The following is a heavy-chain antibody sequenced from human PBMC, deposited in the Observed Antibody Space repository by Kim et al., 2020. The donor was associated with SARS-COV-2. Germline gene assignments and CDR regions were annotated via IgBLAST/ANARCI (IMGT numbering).Heavy chain of an antibody. Sequence: GGSLRLSCAASGFPFSTYWMYWVRQAPGKGLEWLVNIKYDGSDKYYVDSVKGRFTVSRDNAKNSLYLHMTNLRAEDTAVYFCARDMLGGYAMDVWCQGST. CDR3: ARDMLGGYAMDV. CDR2: IKYDGSDK. D-gene: IGHD3-10*02. V-gene: IGHV3-7*05. J-gene: IGHJ6*02. CDR1: GFPFSTYW.